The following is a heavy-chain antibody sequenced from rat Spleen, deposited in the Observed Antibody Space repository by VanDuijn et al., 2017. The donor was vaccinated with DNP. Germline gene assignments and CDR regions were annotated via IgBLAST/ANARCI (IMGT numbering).Heavy chain of an antibody. V-gene: IGHV5-31*01. CDR2: ITSSDANP. CDR1: GFTFKNYW. J-gene: IGHJ4*01. CDR3: ARFDGYSYLYLMDG. Sequence: EVQLVESGGDLVQPGRSLNLSCVASGFTFKNYWMTWIRQVPGNGLEWVASITSSDANPYYPDSVKGRFTISRDNAQDTLYLQMNSLRPEDTATYYCARFDGYSYLYLMDGWGQGTSVTVSS. D-gene: IGHD1-12*01.